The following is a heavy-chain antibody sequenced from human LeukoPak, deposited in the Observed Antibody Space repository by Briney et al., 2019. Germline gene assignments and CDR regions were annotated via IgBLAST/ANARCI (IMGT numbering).Heavy chain of an antibody. V-gene: IGHV3-48*04. J-gene: IGHJ4*02. CDR3: ARARGWLSDD. Sequence: GGSLRLSCAASGFTFSTDNMNWVRQAPGKGLELVAYISSSSNTIYYADSVKGRFTISRDNAKNSLYLQMNSLRAEDTAVYYCARARGWLSDDWGQGTLVTVSS. D-gene: IGHD3-10*01. CDR1: GFTFSTDN. CDR2: ISSSSNTI.